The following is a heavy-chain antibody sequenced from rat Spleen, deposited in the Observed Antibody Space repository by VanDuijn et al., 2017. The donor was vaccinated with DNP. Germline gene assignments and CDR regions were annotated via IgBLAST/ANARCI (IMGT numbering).Heavy chain of an antibody. CDR2: INADGDRT. Sequence: EVQLVETGGGLVQPGRSLKLSCVASGFTFSNYWMYWIRQAPGKGLEWVASINADGDRTFYPDSVKGRFTISRNNAENTVYLQMNSLQTEDIATYYCARGPFDYWGQGVMVTVSS. CDR1: GFTFSNYW. J-gene: IGHJ2*01. V-gene: IGHV5-58*01. CDR3: ARGPFDY.